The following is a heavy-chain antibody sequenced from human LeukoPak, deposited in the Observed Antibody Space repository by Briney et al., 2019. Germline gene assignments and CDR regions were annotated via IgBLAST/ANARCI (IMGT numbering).Heavy chain of an antibody. CDR3: ARVGLWFGELHEN. Sequence: GGSLRPSCAASGFTVSSNYMGWVRQAPGKGLEWVSVVYSGGSTYYADSVKGRFTISRDNSKNTLYLQMNSLRAEDTAVYYCARVGLWFGELHENWGQGTLVTVS. CDR2: VYSGGST. V-gene: IGHV3-66*01. J-gene: IGHJ4*02. CDR1: GFTVSSNY. D-gene: IGHD3-10*01.